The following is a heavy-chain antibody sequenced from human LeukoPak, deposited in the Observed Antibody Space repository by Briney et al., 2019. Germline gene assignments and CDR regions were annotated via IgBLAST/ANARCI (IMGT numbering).Heavy chain of an antibody. Sequence: GGSLRLSCAASGFTFSSYWMSWVRQAPGKGLEWVANIKQDGSEKYYVDSVKGRFTISRDNDKNSLYLQMNSLRAEDTAVYYCASNYYGSGSYPDYWGQGTLVTVSS. J-gene: IGHJ4*02. CDR3: ASNYYGSGSYPDY. CDR1: GFTFSSYW. V-gene: IGHV3-7*03. CDR2: IKQDGSEK. D-gene: IGHD3-10*01.